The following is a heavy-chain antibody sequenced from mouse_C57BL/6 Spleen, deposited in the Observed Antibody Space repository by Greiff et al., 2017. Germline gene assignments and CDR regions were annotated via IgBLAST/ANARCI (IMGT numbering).Heavy chain of an antibody. Sequence: VQLQQSGAELVRPGSSVKLSCTASGYTFTSYWMHWVKQRPIQGLEWIGNIDPSDSDTHYNQKFKDKATLTVDKSSSTAYMQLSSLTSEDSAVXCSARDKTLRYYAMGYWGQGASVTVSP. J-gene: IGHJ4*01. CDR1: GYTFTSYW. CDR3: ARDKTLRYYAMGY. CDR2: IDPSDSDT. V-gene: IGHV1-52*01.